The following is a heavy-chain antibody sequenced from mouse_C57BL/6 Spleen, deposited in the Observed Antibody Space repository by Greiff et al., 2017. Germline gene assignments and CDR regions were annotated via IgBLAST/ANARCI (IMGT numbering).Heavy chain of an antibody. J-gene: IGHJ2*01. CDR1: GYTFTDYN. D-gene: IGHD2-1*01. V-gene: IGHV1-22*01. Sequence: VQLQQSGPELVKPGASVKMSCKASGYTFTDYNMHWVKQSHGKSLEWIGYINPNNGGTSYNQKFKGKATLTVNKSSSTAYMELRSLTSEDSAVYYCARRGNYAVDYFDYWGQGTTRTVSS. CDR2: INPNNGGT. CDR3: ARRGNYAVDYFDY.